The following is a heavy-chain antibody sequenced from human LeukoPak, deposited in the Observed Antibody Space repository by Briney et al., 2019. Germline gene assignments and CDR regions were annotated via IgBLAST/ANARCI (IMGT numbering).Heavy chain of an antibody. J-gene: IGHJ4*02. Sequence: GGSLRLSCAASGFTVSSNYMSWVRQAPGKGLEWVSVIYSGGSTYYADSVKGRFTISRDNSKNTLYLQMNSLRAEDTAVYYCARGEYYYDSSAYYSYYFDYWGQGTLVTVSS. V-gene: IGHV3-53*01. D-gene: IGHD3-22*01. CDR3: ARGEYYYDSSAYYSYYFDY. CDR2: IYSGGST. CDR1: GFTVSSNY.